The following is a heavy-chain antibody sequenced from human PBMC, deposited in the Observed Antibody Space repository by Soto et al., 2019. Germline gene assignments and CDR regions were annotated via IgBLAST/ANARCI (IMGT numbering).Heavy chain of an antibody. D-gene: IGHD2-15*01. V-gene: IGHV3-21*01. CDR3: AREGRGVVVAAYYYYYGMDV. J-gene: IGHJ6*02. CDR1: GFTFSSYS. Sequence: PGGSLRLSCAASGFTFSSYSMNWVRQAPGKGLEWVSSISSSSSYIYYADSVKGRFTISRDNAKNSLYLQMNSLRAEDTAVYYCAREGRGVVVAAYYYYYGMDVWGQGTTVTVSS. CDR2: ISSSSSYI.